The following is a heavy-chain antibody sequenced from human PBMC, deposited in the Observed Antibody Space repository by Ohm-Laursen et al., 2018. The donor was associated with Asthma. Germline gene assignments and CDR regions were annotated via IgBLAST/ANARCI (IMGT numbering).Heavy chain of an antibody. CDR2: INRDGSST. CDR3: ARDVNSYFDY. Sequence: SLRLSCSASGFTFRSYWMHWVRQAPGKGLVWVSRINRDGSSTTYADSVKGRFTISRDNAKNTLYLQMSSLRADDTAVYYCARDVNSYFDYWGQGTLVTVSS. CDR1: GFTFRSYW. V-gene: IGHV3-74*01. J-gene: IGHJ4*02.